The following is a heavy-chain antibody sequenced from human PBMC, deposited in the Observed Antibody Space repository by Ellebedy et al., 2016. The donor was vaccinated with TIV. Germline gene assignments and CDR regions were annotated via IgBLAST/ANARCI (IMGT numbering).Heavy chain of an antibody. CDR1: GGSISSYY. V-gene: IGHV4-59*05. CDR3: ARGFDP. J-gene: IGHJ5*02. Sequence: SETLSLXXTVSGGSISSYYWSWIRQPPGKGLEWIGSIYYSGSTYYNPSLKSRVTISVDTSKNQFSLKLSSVTAADTAVYYCARGFDPWGQGTLVTVSS. CDR2: IYYSGST.